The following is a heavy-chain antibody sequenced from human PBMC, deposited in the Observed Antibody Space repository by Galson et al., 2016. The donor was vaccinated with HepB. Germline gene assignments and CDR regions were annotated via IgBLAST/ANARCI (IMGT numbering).Heavy chain of an antibody. J-gene: IGHJ3*02. CDR3: AREIFGSYDAFDI. Sequence: SLRLSCAASGFTFSSYWMNWVRQAPGKGLEWMANIKSDGSEKLYADSVKGRFTVSRDDAKNTVYLQMNSLRAEDTAVYYCAREIFGSYDAFDIWGQGTMVTVSS. D-gene: IGHD2-15*01. V-gene: IGHV3-7*05. CDR1: GFTFSSYW. CDR2: IKSDGSEK.